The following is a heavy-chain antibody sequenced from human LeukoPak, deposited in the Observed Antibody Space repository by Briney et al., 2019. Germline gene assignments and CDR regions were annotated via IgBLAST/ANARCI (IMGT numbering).Heavy chain of an antibody. V-gene: IGHV4-59*08. CDR1: GGSISSYY. CDR3: ARGNYYYGMDV. J-gene: IGHJ6*02. CDR2: IYYSGST. Sequence: SETLSLTCTVSGGSISSYYWSWIRQPPGKGLEWIGYIYYSGSTNYNPSLKSRVTISVDTSKNQFSLKLSSVTAADTAVYYCARGNYYYGMDVWGQGTTVTVSS.